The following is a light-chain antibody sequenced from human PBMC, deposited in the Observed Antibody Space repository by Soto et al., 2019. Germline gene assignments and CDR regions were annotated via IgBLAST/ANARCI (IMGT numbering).Light chain of an antibody. CDR2: AAS. CDR1: QSFNSIY. V-gene: IGKV3-20*01. CDR3: QQYGSSWT. Sequence: EIVLTQSPGTLSLSPGERATLSCRASQSFNSIYLAWYQQKPGLAPRLLIFAASTRNTGIPDRFSGSGSGTHFTLTISRLEPDDFAVYYCQQYGSSWTFGQGTKVDI. J-gene: IGKJ1*01.